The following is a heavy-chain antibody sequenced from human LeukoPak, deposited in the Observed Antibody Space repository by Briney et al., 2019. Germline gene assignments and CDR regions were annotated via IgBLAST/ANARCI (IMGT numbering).Heavy chain of an antibody. CDR1: GGTFSSYA. V-gene: IGHV1-69*05. D-gene: IGHD3-3*01. J-gene: IGHJ4*02. CDR3: ARAVGGATIFGVVINEGYDY. Sequence: SVKVSCKASGGTFSSYAISWVRQAPGQGLEWMGGIIPIFGTANYAQKFQGRVTITTDESTSTAYMELSSLRSEETAVYYCARAVGGATIFGVVINEGYDYWGQGTLVTVSS. CDR2: IIPIFGTA.